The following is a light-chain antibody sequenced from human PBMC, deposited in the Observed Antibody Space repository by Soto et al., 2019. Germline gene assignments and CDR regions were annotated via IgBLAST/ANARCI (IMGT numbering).Light chain of an antibody. CDR2: SAS. V-gene: IGKV3-20*01. CDR3: HQYGTSPPT. Sequence: EIVLTQSPGTLSLSPGERATLSCRASQSVSRNSLAWYQQQPGQAPRLLIYSASSRATDIPDRFSGSGSGTDFTLIVSRLEPEDFAVYFCHQYGTSPPTFGPGTKVDIK. CDR1: QSVSRNS. J-gene: IGKJ3*01.